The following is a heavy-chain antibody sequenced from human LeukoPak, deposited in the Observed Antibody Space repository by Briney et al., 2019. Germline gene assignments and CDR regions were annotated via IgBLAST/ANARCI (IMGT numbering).Heavy chain of an antibody. CDR2: ISSSGSTI. CDR1: GFTFSSYE. V-gene: IGHV3-48*03. CDR3: ARDLHSGSYYGDIDY. J-gene: IGHJ4*02. D-gene: IGHD1-26*01. Sequence: GGSLRLSCAASGFTFSSYEMNWVRQAPGKGLEWVSYISSSGSTIYYADSVKGRFTISRDNAKNSLYLQMNSLRAEDTAVYYCARDLHSGSYYGDIDYWGQGTLVTVSS.